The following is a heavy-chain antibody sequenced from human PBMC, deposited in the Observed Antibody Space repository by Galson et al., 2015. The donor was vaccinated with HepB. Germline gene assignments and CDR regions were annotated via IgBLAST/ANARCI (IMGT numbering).Heavy chain of an antibody. CDR2: IYSGGST. CDR3: ARAILSLRIAVAGPVYGMDV. D-gene: IGHD6-19*01. Sequence: SLRLSCAASGFTVSSNYMSWVRQAPGKGLEWVSVIYSGGSTYYADSVKGRFTISRDYSKNTLYLQMNSLRAEDTAVYYCARAILSLRIAVAGPVYGMDVWGQGTTVTVSS. J-gene: IGHJ6*02. CDR1: GFTVSSNY. V-gene: IGHV3-66*01.